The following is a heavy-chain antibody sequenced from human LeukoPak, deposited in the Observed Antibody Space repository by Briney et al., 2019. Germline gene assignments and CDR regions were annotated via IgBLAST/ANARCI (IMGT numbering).Heavy chain of an antibody. CDR1: GGSFSAYY. D-gene: IGHD5-12*01. CDR3: VRYIVPTAVDI. J-gene: IGHJ3*02. Sequence: PSETLSLTCAVYGGSFSAYYWSWIRQPPGKGLEWIGEINHSGSTNYNPSLKSRVNISVDTSKKQFSLKLSSLTAADTAVYYCVRYIVPTAVDIWGQGTMVTVSS. CDR2: INHSGST. V-gene: IGHV4-34*01.